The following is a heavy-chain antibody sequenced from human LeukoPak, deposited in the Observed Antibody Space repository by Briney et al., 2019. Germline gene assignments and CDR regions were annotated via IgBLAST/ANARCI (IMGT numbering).Heavy chain of an antibody. D-gene: IGHD2/OR15-2a*01. V-gene: IGHV3-21*04. CDR1: GFTVSSNY. Sequence: GGSLRLSCAASGFTVSSNYVSWVRQAPGKGLEWVSSISSSSSYIYYADSVKGRFTISRDNAKNSLYLQMNSLRAEDTAVYYCARVSFQSDYWGQGTLVTVSS. J-gene: IGHJ4*02. CDR2: ISSSSSYI. CDR3: ARVSFQSDY.